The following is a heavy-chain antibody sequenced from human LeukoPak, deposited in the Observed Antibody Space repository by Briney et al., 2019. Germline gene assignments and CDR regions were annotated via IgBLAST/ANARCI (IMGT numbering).Heavy chain of an antibody. CDR3: ARDNSVEDTAWWFDP. CDR1: GYTFTSYH. CDR2: IIPIFGTA. Sequence: ASVKVSCKASGYTFTSYHLHWVRQAPGQGLEWMGGIIPIFGTANYAQKFQGRVTMTRDMSTNTDYMELSSLRSEDTAVYYCARDNSVEDTAWWFDPWGQGTLVTVSS. J-gene: IGHJ5*02. D-gene: IGHD4-23*01. V-gene: IGHV1-46*01.